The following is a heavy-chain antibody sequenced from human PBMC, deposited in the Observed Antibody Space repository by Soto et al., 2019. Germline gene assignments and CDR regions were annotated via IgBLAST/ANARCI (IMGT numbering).Heavy chain of an antibody. CDR3: ARGGVTVFGVVDY. D-gene: IGHD3-3*01. J-gene: IGHJ4*02. CDR2: IHAKSGTT. Sequence: ASVKVSCKASGYTFSDYCMHWIRQAPGQGPEWMGWIHAKSGTTNYAQNFQGRVTLTRDTSISTAYMQLSRLTSDDTAVYFCARGGVTVFGVVDYWGQGTQVTVSS. CDR1: GYTFSDYC. V-gene: IGHV1-2*02.